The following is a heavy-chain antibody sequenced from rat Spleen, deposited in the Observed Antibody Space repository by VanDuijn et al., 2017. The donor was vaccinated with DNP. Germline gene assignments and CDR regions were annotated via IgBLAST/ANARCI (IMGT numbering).Heavy chain of an antibody. V-gene: IGHV5-25*01. J-gene: IGHJ3*01. CDR2: ISTSGSRT. CDR3: ASVIRGSDNWFAY. CDR1: GFTFSNYY. D-gene: IGHD4-3*01. Sequence: EVQLVESGGGLVQPGRSLKLSCAASGFTFSNYYMAWVRQAPKKGLEWVATISTSGSRTYYPDSVKGRFTISRDNAKSSLYLQMNSLKSEDTATYYCASVIRGSDNWFAYWGQGTLVTVSS.